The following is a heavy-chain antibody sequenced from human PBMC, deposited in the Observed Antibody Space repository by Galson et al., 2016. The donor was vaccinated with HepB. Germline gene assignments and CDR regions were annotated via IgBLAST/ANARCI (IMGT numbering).Heavy chain of an antibody. CDR3: TRHLDPGYSSSWYFWFDP. J-gene: IGHJ5*02. D-gene: IGHD6-13*01. Sequence: RQASGKGLEWVGHIKSKANNYATAYAASVKGRFTISRDDSKNTAYLQMNSLKTEDTAVYYCTRHLDPGYSSSWYFWFDPWGQGTLVTVSS. CDR2: IKSKANNYAT. V-gene: IGHV3-73*01.